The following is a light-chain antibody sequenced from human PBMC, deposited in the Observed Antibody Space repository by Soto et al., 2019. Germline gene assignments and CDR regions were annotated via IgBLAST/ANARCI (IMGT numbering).Light chain of an antibody. J-gene: IGKJ1*01. Sequence: DIVMTQSPDSLAVSLGERATINCKSSQSVLYSSNNKNYLAWYQQKPGQPPKLLIYWASTRESGVPDRFTGSRSGTDFPLTISSLQAEDLAVYYCQQYYNIPRTFGQGTKVQIK. CDR2: WAS. CDR1: QSVLYSSNNKNY. CDR3: QQYYNIPRT. V-gene: IGKV4-1*01.